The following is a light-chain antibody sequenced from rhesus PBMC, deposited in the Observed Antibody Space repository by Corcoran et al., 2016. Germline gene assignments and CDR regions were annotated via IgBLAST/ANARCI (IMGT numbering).Light chain of an antibody. CDR3: QHGYGTPYS. CDR1: ENVNNY. Sequence: DIQMTQSPSSLSASVGDRVTIICRASENVNNYLNWYQQKPGKAPKLLIYKASTLQSGVPSRFSGSGSGTDYTFPISSLQPEDIATYYCQHGYGTPYSFGQGTKVEIK. V-gene: IGKV1-74*01. J-gene: IGKJ2*01. CDR2: KAS.